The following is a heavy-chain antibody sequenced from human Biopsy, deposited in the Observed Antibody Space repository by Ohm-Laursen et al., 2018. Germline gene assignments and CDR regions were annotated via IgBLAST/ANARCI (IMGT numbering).Heavy chain of an antibody. J-gene: IGHJ4*02. CDR2: IFYSANT. CDR1: GVSINGGRYY. Sequence: SDTLSLTCTVSGVSINGGRYYWNWIRHHPGKGLEWIGNIFYSANTYYNPSLKCRVTISVDTSKNQFSLKLSSVTAADTAVYYCARLGSGDYFPTFFDFWGQGALVTVSS. D-gene: IGHD5-12*01. CDR3: ARLGSGDYFPTFFDF. V-gene: IGHV4-31*03.